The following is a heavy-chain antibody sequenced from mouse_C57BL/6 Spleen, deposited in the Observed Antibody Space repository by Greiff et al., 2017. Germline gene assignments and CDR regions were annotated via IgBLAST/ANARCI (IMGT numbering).Heavy chain of an antibody. V-gene: IGHV7-4*01. CDR3: VKARDYDSSYGYAMDY. D-gene: IGHD1-1*01. Sequence: DVMLVESGGGLVQPGASLRLSCAASGFTFTDYYMSWVRQPPGKAPEWLALIRNKANGYTTEYTASVKGRFTIYRDNSQNILYLQMNTLRAEDSATYSGVKARDYDSSYGYAMDYWGQGTSVTVSS. J-gene: IGHJ4*01. CDR1: GFTFTDYY. CDR2: IRNKANGYTT.